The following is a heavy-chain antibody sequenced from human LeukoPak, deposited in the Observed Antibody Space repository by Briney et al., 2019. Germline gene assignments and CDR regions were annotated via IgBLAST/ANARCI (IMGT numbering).Heavy chain of an antibody. V-gene: IGHV3-23*01. Sequence: TGGSLRLSCAASGFTFSSYAMSWVRQAPGKGLEWVSAISGSGGSTYYADSVKCRFTISRDNSKNTLYLQMNSLRAEDTAVYYCAYISLIVVVPAAIPWWFDPWGQGTLVTVSS. J-gene: IGHJ5*02. CDR3: AYISLIVVVPAAIPWWFDP. D-gene: IGHD2-2*02. CDR2: ISGSGGST. CDR1: GFTFSSYA.